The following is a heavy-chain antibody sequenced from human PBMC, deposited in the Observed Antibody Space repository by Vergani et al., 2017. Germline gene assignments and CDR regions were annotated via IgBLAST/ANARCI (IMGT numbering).Heavy chain of an antibody. V-gene: IGHV4-31*11. CDR1: GGSISSGDHC. D-gene: IGHD2-15*01. J-gene: IGHJ6*02. CDR3: ARVGYCSGGSCRGYGMDV. Sequence: QVQLQESGPGVVKPSQTLSLTCAVSGGSISSGDHCWTWIRQRPGKGLEWIGYIFYSGTTYDNPSLRSRLTISVDTSQNQFSLKLRSVTAADTAVYYCARVGYCSGGSCRGYGMDVWGQGTTVTVSS. CDR2: IFYSGTT.